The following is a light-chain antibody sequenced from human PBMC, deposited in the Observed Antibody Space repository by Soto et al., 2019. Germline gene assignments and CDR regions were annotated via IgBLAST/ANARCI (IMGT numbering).Light chain of an antibody. CDR3: QHYNSYSEA. CDR2: KAS. Sequence: DVQITQSPSPLSGSVGDRVTITFRASQTISSWLAWYQQKPGKAPKLLIYKASTLKSGVPSRFSGSGSGTEFTLTISSLQPDDFATYYCQHYNSYSEAFGQGTKVDVK. V-gene: IGKV1-5*03. J-gene: IGKJ1*01. CDR1: QTISSW.